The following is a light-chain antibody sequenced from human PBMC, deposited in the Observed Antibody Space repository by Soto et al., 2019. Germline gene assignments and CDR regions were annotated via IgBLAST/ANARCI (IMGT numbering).Light chain of an antibody. J-gene: IGKJ5*01. CDR3: QQYGSSPSIT. Sequence: EIVLTQSPGTLSLSPGERATLSCRASQSVSSIYLAWYQQKPGQAPRLLIYGASSRATGIPDRFSGSGSGTDFTLTISRLEPEDFAVYYCQQYGSSPSITFGQGTRWRL. CDR2: GAS. V-gene: IGKV3-20*01. CDR1: QSVSSIY.